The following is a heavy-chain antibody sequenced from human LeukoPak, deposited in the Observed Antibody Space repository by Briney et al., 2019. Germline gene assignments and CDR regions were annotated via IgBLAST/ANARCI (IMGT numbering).Heavy chain of an antibody. CDR3: AKDHFSIAVAGNFDY. D-gene: IGHD6-19*01. V-gene: IGHV3-23*01. Sequence: PGRSLRLSCAASGFTFSSYAMSWVRQAPGKGLEWVSAISGSGGSTYYADSVKGRFTISRDNSKNTLYLQMNSLRAEGTAVYYCAKDHFSIAVAGNFDYWGQGTLVTVSS. CDR1: GFTFSSYA. J-gene: IGHJ4*02. CDR2: ISGSGGST.